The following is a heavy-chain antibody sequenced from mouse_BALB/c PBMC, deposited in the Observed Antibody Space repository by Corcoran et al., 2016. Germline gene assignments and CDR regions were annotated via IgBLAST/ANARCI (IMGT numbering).Heavy chain of an antibody. Sequence: QVTLKESGPGILQPSQTLSLTCSFSGFSLSTSGMGVSWIRQPSGKGLEWLAHIYWDDDKRYNPSLKSRLTISKDTSRNQVFLKITSVDTADTATYYCARLYGINDFYFDYWGQGTTLTVSS. V-gene: IGHV8-12*01. D-gene: IGHD2-1*01. J-gene: IGHJ2*01. CDR2: IYWDDDK. CDR1: GFSLSTSGMG. CDR3: ARLYGINDFYFDY.